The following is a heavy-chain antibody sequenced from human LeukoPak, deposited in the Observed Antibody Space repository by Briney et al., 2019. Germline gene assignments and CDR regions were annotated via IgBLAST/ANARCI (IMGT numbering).Heavy chain of an antibody. J-gene: IGHJ4*02. V-gene: IGHV3-23*01. CDR1: GFTFSSYS. CDR2: ISGSGGST. D-gene: IGHD4-17*01. CDR3: AKEIWPTVTTPGHTHFDY. Sequence: GGSLRLSCAASGFTFSSYSMNWVRQAPGKGLEWVSAISGSGGSTYYADSVKGRFTISRDNSKNTLCLQMNSLRAEDTAVYYCAKEIWPTVTTPGHTHFDYWGQGTLVTVSS.